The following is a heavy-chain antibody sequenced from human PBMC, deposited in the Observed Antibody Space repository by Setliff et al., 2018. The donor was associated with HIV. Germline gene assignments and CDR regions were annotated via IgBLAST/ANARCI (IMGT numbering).Heavy chain of an antibody. CDR1: GYTFTGYY. D-gene: IGHD5-12*01. Sequence: GASVKVSCKASGYTFTGYYMHWVRQAPGQGLEWMGWINPNSGGTNYAQKFQGRVTMTRDTSISTAHMELSRLRSDDTAVYYCARVLRRDGYNINWFDPWGQGTLVTVSS. CDR2: INPNSGGT. J-gene: IGHJ5*02. V-gene: IGHV1-2*02. CDR3: ARVLRRDGYNINWFDP.